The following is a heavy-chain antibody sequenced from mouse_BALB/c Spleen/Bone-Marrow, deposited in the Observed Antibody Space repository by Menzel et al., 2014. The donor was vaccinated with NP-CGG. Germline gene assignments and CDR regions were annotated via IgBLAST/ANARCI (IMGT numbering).Heavy chain of an antibody. CDR2: IHPSDSDT. V-gene: IGHV1-74*01. CDR1: GYSFTNYW. J-gene: IGHJ3*01. CDR3: ARFGNYEGFAY. Sequence: QVQLQQPGAELVRPGASVKLSCKASGYSFTNYWMNWVKQRPGQGLEWTGMIHPSDSDTRLNQKFKDKATLTVDKSSSTAYMQLSSPTSEDSAVYYCARFGNYEGFAYWGQGALVTVSA. D-gene: IGHD2-1*01.